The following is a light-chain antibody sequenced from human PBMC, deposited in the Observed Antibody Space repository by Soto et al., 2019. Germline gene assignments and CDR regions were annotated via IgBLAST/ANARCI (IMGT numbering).Light chain of an antibody. Sequence: QSVLTQPASVSVSPGQSITVSCTGTSSDVGGYNSVSWYQQHPGKAPKLMIYNVSNRPSGVSNRFSGSKSGNTASLTISGLQAEDEADYYCSSYTSSSTYVFRTGTKVTVL. CDR3: SSYTSSSTYV. V-gene: IGLV2-14*01. CDR2: NVS. CDR1: SSDVGGYNS. J-gene: IGLJ1*01.